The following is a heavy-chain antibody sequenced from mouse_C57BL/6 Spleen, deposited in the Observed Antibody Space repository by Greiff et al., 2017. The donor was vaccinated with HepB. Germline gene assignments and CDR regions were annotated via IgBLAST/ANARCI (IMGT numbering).Heavy chain of an antibody. V-gene: IGHV1-4*01. CDR2: INPSSGYT. D-gene: IGHD4-1*01. CDR3: APGTYYAMDY. J-gene: IGHJ4*01. CDR1: GYTFTSYT. Sequence: QVQLKESGAELARPGASVKMSCKASGYTFTSYTMHWVKQRPGQGLEWIGYINPSSGYTKYNQKFKDKATLTADKSSSTAYMQLSSLTSEDSAVYYCAPGTYYAMDYWGQGTSVTVSS.